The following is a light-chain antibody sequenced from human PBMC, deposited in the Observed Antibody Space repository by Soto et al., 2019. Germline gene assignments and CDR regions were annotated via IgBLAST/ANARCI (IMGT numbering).Light chain of an antibody. CDR2: DVS. Sequence: QSALTQPRSVSGSPGQSVTLSCTETSSDVGGYNYVSWYQHHPGKAPKLMIYDVSKRPSGVPDRFSGSKSGNTASLTISGLQAEDEADYYCCSYAGTYTWVFGGVTQLTVL. CDR1: SSDVGGYNY. J-gene: IGLJ3*02. V-gene: IGLV2-11*01. CDR3: CSYAGTYTWV.